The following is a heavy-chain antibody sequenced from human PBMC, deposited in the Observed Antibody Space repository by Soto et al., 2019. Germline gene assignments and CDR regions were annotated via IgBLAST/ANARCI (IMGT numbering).Heavy chain of an antibody. V-gene: IGHV3-53*01. CDR2: IYIGDST. CDR3: ARDSLKEPAGRGWDYYYGMDV. CDR1: GFTVSGNY. Sequence: EVQLVESGGGLIQPGGSLRLSCAVSGFTVSGNYMSWVRQAPGKGLEWVSVIYIGDSTYYADSVKGRFIISRDNFRNTLYLQMNSLRAEDTAVYYCARDSLKEPAGRGWDYYYGMDVWGQGTTVIVSS. J-gene: IGHJ6*02. D-gene: IGHD2-2*01.